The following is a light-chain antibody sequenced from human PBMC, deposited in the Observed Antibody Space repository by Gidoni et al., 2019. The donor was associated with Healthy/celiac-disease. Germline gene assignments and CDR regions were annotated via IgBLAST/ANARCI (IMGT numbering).Light chain of an antibody. J-gene: IGLJ3*02. CDR1: SGSIASNY. CDR2: ADN. CDR3: QSYDSSTQGV. V-gene: IGLV6-57*02. Sequence: NFMLTQPHSVSESPGKTGTISCTGSSGSIASNYVQWYQQRPGSAPTTVIYADNQRPSGVPALFSVSLDRSSNSASLTISGLKTADEADYSCQSYDSSTQGVFGGGTKLTVL.